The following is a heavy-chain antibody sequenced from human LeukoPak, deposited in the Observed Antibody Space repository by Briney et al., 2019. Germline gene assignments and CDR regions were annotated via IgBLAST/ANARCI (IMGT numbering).Heavy chain of an antibody. V-gene: IGHV3-53*01. CDR3: ARGHADNSGGWYGRFDY. D-gene: IGHD3-22*01. J-gene: IGHJ4*02. CDR1: GITISNNF. CDR2: IYSGTYT. Sequence: PGGSLRLSCAASGITISNNFLSWVRQAPGKGLEWVTVIYSGTYTYYSDSVQGRFTISRENSNNTLYLQMNSQRAEDTAVYSCARGHADNSGGWYGRFDYWGQGTLVTVSS.